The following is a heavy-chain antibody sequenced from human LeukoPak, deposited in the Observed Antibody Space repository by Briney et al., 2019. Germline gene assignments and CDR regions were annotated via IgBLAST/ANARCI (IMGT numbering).Heavy chain of an antibody. V-gene: IGHV4-39*01. Sequence: SETLSLTCTVSGGSISSSSYYWGWIRQPPGKGLEWIGSIYYSGSTYYNPSLKSRVTISVDTSKNQFSLKLSSVTAADTAVYYCARTSVSGSRGVDYWGQGTLVTVSS. CDR3: ARTSVSGSRGVDY. CDR2: IYYSGST. J-gene: IGHJ4*02. D-gene: IGHD1-26*01. CDR1: GGSISSSSYY.